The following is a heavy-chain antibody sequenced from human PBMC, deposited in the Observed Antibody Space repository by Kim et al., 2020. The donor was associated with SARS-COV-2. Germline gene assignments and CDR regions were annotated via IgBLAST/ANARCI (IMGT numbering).Heavy chain of an antibody. CDR2: ISSSSSYI. J-gene: IGHJ6*02. D-gene: IGHD5-18*01. V-gene: IGHV3-21*01. CDR3: ARGLGAMAYGMDV. Sequence: GGSLRLSCAASGFTFSSYSMNWVRQAPGKGLEWVSSISSSSSYIYYADSVKGRFTISRDNAKNSLYLQMNSLRAEDTAVYYCARGLGAMAYGMDVWGQGTTVTVSS. CDR1: GFTFSSYS.